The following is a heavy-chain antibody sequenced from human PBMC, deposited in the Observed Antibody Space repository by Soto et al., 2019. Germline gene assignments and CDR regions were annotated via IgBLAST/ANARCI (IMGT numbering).Heavy chain of an antibody. CDR3: ARDRGSLYGALPGF. D-gene: IGHD4-17*01. V-gene: IGHV3-21*01. J-gene: IGHJ4*02. CDR2: ISSSSSYI. Sequence: GGSLRLSCAASGFTFSSYSMNWVRQAPGKGLEWVSSISSSSSYIYYADSVKGRFTISRDNAKNSLYLQMNSLRAEDTAVYYCARDRGSLYGALPGFWGQGTLVTVSS. CDR1: GFTFSSYS.